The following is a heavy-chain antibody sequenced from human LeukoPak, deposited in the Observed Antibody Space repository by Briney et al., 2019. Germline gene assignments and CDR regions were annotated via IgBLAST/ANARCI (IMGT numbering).Heavy chain of an antibody. Sequence: PSETLSLTCTVSGGSISSYYWSWIRQPPGKGLEWIGYIYYSGSTKYNPSLKSRVSISVDTSKNQFSLKLSSVTAADTAVYYCARRTDDYNYHDYWGQGTLVTVSS. D-gene: IGHD5-24*01. J-gene: IGHJ4*02. V-gene: IGHV4-59*08. CDR2: IYYSGST. CDR3: ARRTDDYNYHDY. CDR1: GGSISSYY.